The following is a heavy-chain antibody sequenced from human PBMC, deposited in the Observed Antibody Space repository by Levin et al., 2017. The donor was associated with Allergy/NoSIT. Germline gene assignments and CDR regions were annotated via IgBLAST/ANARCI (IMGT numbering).Heavy chain of an antibody. J-gene: IGHJ4*02. V-gene: IGHV4-59*11. CDR1: GGSISGHY. D-gene: IGHD6-19*01. CDR2: THSRDST. CDR3: VRGAGWLVDY. Sequence: SETLSLTCTVSGGSISGHYCGWMRQPPGKGLDWIGYTHSRDSTDYNPSLKRRVTISLDTSNNQFSLKLTSVTAMDTAVYFCVRGAGWLVDYWGQGALVTVSS.